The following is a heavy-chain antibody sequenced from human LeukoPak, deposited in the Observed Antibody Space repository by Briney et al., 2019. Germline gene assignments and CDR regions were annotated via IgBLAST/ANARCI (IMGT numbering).Heavy chain of an antibody. V-gene: IGHV3-7*03. CDR3: AKGHLSGGTFYIDY. Sequence: GGSLRLSCAASGFTFSNYWMTWVRQAPGKGLEWVANIKQDGSDKYYVDSVKGRFTISRDNTNNSLYLQMNSLRVEDTALYYCAKGHLSGGTFYIDYWGQGTLVTVSS. D-gene: IGHD2-15*01. CDR2: IKQDGSDK. CDR1: GFTFSNYW. J-gene: IGHJ4*02.